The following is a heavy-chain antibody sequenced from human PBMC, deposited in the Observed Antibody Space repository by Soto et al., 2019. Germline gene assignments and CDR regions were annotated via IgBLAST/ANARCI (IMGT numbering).Heavy chain of an antibody. D-gene: IGHD1-20*01. V-gene: IGHV3-23*01. CDR3: AKAKNDYNWDNRPPFDY. CDR2: ISANDVGT. J-gene: IGHJ4*02. CDR1: GFTLRNYA. Sequence: ESGGGVVQPGGSLRLSCEASGFTLRNYAMTWIRQAPGKGLDWVSLISANDVGTYYAESVKTRFTISTDQSRNTVYLQMDSLRADDTAIYHCAKAKNDYNWDNRPPFDYWGQGTLVTVSS.